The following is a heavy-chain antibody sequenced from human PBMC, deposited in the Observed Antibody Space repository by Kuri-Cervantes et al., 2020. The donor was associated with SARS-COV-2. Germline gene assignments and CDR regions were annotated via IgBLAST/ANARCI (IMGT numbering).Heavy chain of an antibody. J-gene: IGHJ6*03. CDR1: GYTLTELS. D-gene: IGHD6-13*01. CDR2: FDPEDGET. CDR3: ARVIGSSWFRNYYYYMDV. Sequence: ASVKVSCKVSGYTLTELSMHWVRQAPGKGLEWMGGFDPEDGETIYAQEFQGRVTMTRNTSISTAYMELSSLRSEDTAVYYCARVIGSSWFRNYYYYMDVWGKGTTVTVSS. V-gene: IGHV1-24*01.